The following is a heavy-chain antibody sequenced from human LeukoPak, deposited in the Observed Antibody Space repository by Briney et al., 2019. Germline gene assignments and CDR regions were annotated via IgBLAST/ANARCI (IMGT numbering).Heavy chain of an antibody. D-gene: IGHD3-10*01. CDR3: AREITRSFYGMDV. CDR2: ISSSSSYI. J-gene: IGHJ6*02. Sequence: GGSLRLYCAASGFTFSSYSMNWVRQAPGKGLEWVSSISSSSSYIYYADSVKGRFTISRDNAKNSLYLQMNSLRAEDTAVYYCAREITRSFYGMDVWGQGTTVTVSS. V-gene: IGHV3-21*01. CDR1: GFTFSSYS.